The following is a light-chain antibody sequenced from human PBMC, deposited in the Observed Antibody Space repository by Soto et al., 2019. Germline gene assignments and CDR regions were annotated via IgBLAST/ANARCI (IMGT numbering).Light chain of an antibody. CDR1: QSVATY. J-gene: IGKJ1*01. Sequence: EIVLTQSPAILSLSPGERATLSCRASQSVATYTVWYQQKHGQAPRLLIYDASNRATSIPARFSASGSGTDFTRTISSREPEDFAVYYCQQRSDWPWTFGQGTRVEVK. CDR2: DAS. CDR3: QQRSDWPWT. V-gene: IGKV3-11*01.